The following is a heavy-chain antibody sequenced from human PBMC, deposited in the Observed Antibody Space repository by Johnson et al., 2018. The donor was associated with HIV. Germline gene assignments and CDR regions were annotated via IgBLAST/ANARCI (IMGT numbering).Heavy chain of an antibody. J-gene: IGHJ3*02. CDR2: IRTSSSTI. D-gene: IGHD6-13*01. V-gene: IGHV3-11*04. Sequence: QVQLVESGGGLVKPGGSLRLSCAASGFTFSDYYMSWIRQAPGKGPEWISYIRTSSSTIYYADSVKGRFTISRDNAKNSLYLQMDSLRAEDTAVYYCARGLAADAFDIWGQGTMVTGSS. CDR1: GFTFSDYY. CDR3: ARGLAADAFDI.